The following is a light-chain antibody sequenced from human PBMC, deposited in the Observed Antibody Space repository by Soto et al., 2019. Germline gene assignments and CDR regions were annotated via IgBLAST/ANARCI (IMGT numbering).Light chain of an antibody. CDR1: QSVSSSY. CDR3: QQYGSSPGT. Sequence: EIVLTQSPGTLPLSPGERATLSCRASQSVSSSYLAWYQQKPGQAPRLLIYGASSRATGIPDRFSGSGSGTDFTLTISRLEPEDFAVYYCQQYGSSPGTFGQGNKVEIK. V-gene: IGKV3-20*01. J-gene: IGKJ1*01. CDR2: GAS.